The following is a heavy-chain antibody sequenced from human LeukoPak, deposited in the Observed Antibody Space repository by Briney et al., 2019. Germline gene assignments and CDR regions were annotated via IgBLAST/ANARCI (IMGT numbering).Heavy chain of an antibody. J-gene: IGHJ4*02. D-gene: IGHD2-2*01. Sequence: SVKVSCKASGGTFSSYAISWVRQAPGQGLEWMGRIIPIFGTANYAQKFQGRVTITTDESTSTAYMELSSLRSEDTAVYYCARDLGCSSTSCLGGYWGQGTLVTVSS. CDR2: IIPIFGTA. CDR1: GGTFSSYA. CDR3: ARDLGCSSTSCLGGY. V-gene: IGHV1-69*05.